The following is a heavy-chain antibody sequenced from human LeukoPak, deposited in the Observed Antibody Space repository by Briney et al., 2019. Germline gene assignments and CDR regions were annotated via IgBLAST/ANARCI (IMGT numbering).Heavy chain of an antibody. CDR2: ISGSGGST. CDR1: GFTFSSYA. J-gene: IGHJ4*02. D-gene: IGHD6-19*01. CDR3: AKDGGSSGWLIKKYYFDY. V-gene: IGHV3-23*01. Sequence: GGSVRLSCAASGFTFSSYAISWVRQAPGKGLEWVSAISGSGGSTYYADSVKGRFTISRDNSKNTLYLQMNSLRAEDTAVYYCAKDGGSSGWLIKKYYFDYWGQGTLATVSS.